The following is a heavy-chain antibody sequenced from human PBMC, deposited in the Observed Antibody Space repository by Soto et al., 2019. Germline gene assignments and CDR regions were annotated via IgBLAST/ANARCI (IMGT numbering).Heavy chain of an antibody. CDR2: IIPIFGTA. D-gene: IGHD3-16*01. CDR3: ARDGARLGLGKHGYGMDV. CDR1: GGTFSSYA. V-gene: IGHV1-69*01. J-gene: IGHJ6*02. Sequence: QVQLVQSGAEVKKPGSSVKVSCKASGGTFSSYAISWVRQAPGQGLEWMGGIIPIFGTANYAQKFQGRVTITADESTSTAYMELRSLRSEDTAVYYCARDGARLGLGKHGYGMDVWGQGTTVTVSS.